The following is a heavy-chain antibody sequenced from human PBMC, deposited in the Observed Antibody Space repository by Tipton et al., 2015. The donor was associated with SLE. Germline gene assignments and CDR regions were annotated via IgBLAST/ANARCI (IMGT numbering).Heavy chain of an antibody. CDR3: ARDLSDSSGPFDY. Sequence: SLRLSCAASGFTFSSYEMNWVRQAPGKGLEWVAFIRYDGSNKYYADSVKGRFTISRDNSKNTLYLQMNSLRAEDTAVYYCARDLSDSSGPFDYWGQGTLVAVSS. V-gene: IGHV3-30*02. J-gene: IGHJ4*02. CDR2: IRYDGSNK. CDR1: GFTFSSYE. D-gene: IGHD6-19*01.